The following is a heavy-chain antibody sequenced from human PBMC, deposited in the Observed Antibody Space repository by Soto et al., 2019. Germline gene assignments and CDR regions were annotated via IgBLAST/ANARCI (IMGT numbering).Heavy chain of an antibody. D-gene: IGHD7-27*01. Sequence: PSETLSLTCTVSGVSVSGSSCWTWIRQAPGKGLEWIGCIFYNGTTNYNPSLRSPVTISVDTSKNQFSLKVTSVTAADTAVYFCARGRYCLTGRCFPNWFDSWGQGALVTVSS. CDR3: ARGRYCLTGRCFPNWFDS. V-gene: IGHV4-61*01. CDR2: IFYNGTT. J-gene: IGHJ5*01. CDR1: GVSVSGSSC.